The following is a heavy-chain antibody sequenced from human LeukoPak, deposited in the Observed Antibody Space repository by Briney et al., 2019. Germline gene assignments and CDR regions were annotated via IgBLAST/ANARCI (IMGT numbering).Heavy chain of an antibody. V-gene: IGHV3-21*01. CDR2: ITSSSTYT. CDR3: AREVTPYY. J-gene: IGHJ4*02. Sequence: PGGSLRLSCAASGFSFSSYNMNWVRQTPGKGLEWVSSITSSSTYTFYADSVKGRFTISRDNAKNSLFLQMNSLRAEDTAVYYCAREVTPYYWGQGTLVTVSS. CDR1: GFSFSSYN. D-gene: IGHD4-23*01.